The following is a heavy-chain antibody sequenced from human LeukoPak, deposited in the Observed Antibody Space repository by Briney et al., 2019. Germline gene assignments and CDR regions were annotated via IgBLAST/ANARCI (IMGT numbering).Heavy chain of an antibody. V-gene: IGHV3-23*01. CDR1: GFTFSSYA. J-gene: IGHJ5*02. Sequence: GGSLRLSCAASGFTFSSYAMTWVRQAPGKGLEWVSTISDSGDIKHYADSVKGRFTISRDNSKNTLYLQLNSLRAEDTAVYYCAKDRPRDYSSRQGFSDNWFDPWGQGALGTVSS. CDR2: ISDSGDIK. D-gene: IGHD3-22*01. CDR3: AKDRPRDYSSRQGFSDNWFDP.